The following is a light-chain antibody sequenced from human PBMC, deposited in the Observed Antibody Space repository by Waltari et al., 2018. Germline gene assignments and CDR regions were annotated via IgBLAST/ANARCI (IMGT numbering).Light chain of an antibody. V-gene: IGLV1-40*01. J-gene: IGLJ3*02. Sequence: QSLLTQPPSASTAPGRSVTISCTGSTSNIRAGFDAHWYQQLPGAAPKLLIYAFSHRPSGVPDRFYGSKSGTSASLAIKGLQAEDEAVYYCQSYDSSLSAVFGGGTKVTVL. CDR3: QSYDSSLSAV. CDR2: AFS. CDR1: TSNIRAGFD.